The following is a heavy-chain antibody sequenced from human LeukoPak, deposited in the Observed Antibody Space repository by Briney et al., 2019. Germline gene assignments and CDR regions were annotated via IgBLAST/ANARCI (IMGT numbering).Heavy chain of an antibody. V-gene: IGHV3-7*03. CDR1: GFTFSSYW. D-gene: IGHD3-10*01. J-gene: IGHJ6*02. Sequence: GGSLRLSCAASGFTFSSYWMSWVRQAPGKGLEWVANIKQDGSEKYYVDSVKGRFTISRDNAKNSLYLQMNSLRAEDTALYYCAKDNGSGSILYYYYGMDVWGQGTTVTVSS. CDR2: IKQDGSEK. CDR3: AKDNGSGSILYYYYGMDV.